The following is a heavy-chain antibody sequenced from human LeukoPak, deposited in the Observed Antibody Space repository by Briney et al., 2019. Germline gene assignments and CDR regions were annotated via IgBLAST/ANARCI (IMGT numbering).Heavy chain of an antibody. CDR1: GYTFTSYD. CDR2: MNPNSGNT. V-gene: IGHV1-8*01. D-gene: IGHD3-3*01. J-gene: IGHJ6*02. Sequence: GASVKVSCKASGYTFTSYDINWMRQATGQGLEWMGWMNPNSGNTGYAQKFQGRVTMTRNTSISTAYMELSSLRSEDTAVYYCARATPYDFWSGYIQNYYYYGMDVWGQGTTVTVSS. CDR3: ARATPYDFWSGYIQNYYYYGMDV.